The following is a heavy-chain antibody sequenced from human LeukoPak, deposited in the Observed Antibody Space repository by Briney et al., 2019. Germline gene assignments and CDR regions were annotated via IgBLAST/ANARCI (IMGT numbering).Heavy chain of an antibody. CDR3: AKAGDYVWGSYRTLDY. CDR1: GFTFSSYA. V-gene: IGHV3-23*01. J-gene: IGHJ4*02. D-gene: IGHD3-16*02. CDR2: ISGSGGST. Sequence: GGSLRLSCAASGFTFSSYAMSWVRQAPGKGLEWVSAISGSGGSTYYADSVKDRFTISRDNSKNTLYLQMNSLRAEDTAVYYCAKAGDYVWGSYRTLDYWGQGTLVTVSS.